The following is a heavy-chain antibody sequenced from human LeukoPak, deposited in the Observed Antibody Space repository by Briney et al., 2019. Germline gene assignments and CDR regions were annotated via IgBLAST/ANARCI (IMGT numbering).Heavy chain of an antibody. CDR1: VRSISSYY. CDR3: ARGWPPGPHMDV. J-gene: IGHJ6*03. CDR2: LYYSGCT. V-gene: IGHV4-59*07. Sequence: SDTQSLTCTVSVRSISSYYRRWIRQPPAKGLEGIGYLYYSGCTNYNPSLKSRVTISVDTSKNQFSLKLSSVTAADTAVYYSARGWPPGPHMDVWGKGTTVTVSS.